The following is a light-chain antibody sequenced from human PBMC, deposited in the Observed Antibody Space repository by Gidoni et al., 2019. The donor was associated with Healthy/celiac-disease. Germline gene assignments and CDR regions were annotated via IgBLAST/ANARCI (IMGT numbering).Light chain of an antibody. CDR2: GKN. CDR1: SLRSYY. Sequence: SSELTQDTAVSVALGQTVRITCQGDSLRSYYASWYQQKPGQAPVLVSYGKNNRPSGIPDRFSGSSSGNTASLTITGAQAEDEADYYCNSRDSSGNLVVFGGGTKLTVL. J-gene: IGLJ2*01. CDR3: NSRDSSGNLVV. V-gene: IGLV3-19*01.